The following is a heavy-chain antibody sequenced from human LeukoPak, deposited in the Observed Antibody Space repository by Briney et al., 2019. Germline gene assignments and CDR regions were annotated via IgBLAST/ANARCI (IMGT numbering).Heavy chain of an antibody. CDR1: GGSFSGYY. J-gene: IGHJ5*02. Sequence: SETLSLTCAVYGGSFSGYYWRWIRQPPGKGLEWIGEINHSRSTNYNPSLKSRVTISVDTSKDQFSLKLSSVTAADTAVYYCARGQYSSSWYGVFWFDPWGQGTLVTVSS. D-gene: IGHD6-13*01. V-gene: IGHV4-34*01. CDR2: INHSRST. CDR3: ARGQYSSSWYGVFWFDP.